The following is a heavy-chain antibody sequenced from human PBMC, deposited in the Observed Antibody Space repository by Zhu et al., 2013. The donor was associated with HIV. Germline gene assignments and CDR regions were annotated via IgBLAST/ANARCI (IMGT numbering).Heavy chain of an antibody. D-gene: IGHD2-21*02. V-gene: IGHV1-46*01. J-gene: IGHJ4*02. CDR3: AGAEGPYCGGDCSYFDY. CDR1: GYTFTSYY. Sequence: QVQLVQSGAEVKKPGASVKVSCKASGYTFTSYYMHWVRQAPGQGLEWMGIINPSGGSTSYAQKFQGRVTMTRDTSTSTVYMELSSLRSEDTAVYYCAGAEGPYCGGDCSYFDYWGQGTLVTVSS. CDR2: INPSGGST.